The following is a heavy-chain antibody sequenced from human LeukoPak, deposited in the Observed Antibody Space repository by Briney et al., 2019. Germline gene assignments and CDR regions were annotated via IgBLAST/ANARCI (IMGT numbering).Heavy chain of an antibody. D-gene: IGHD6-13*01. CDR2: IYYSGST. J-gene: IGHJ4*02. Sequence: PSETLSLTCTVSGGSISSYYWSWIRQPPGKGLEWIGYIYYSGSTNYNPSLKSRVTISVDRSKNQFSLKLSSVTAADTAVYYCARGRTAGYSSSWYPYGFDYWGQGTLVTVSS. CDR1: GGSISSYY. CDR3: ARGRTAGYSSSWYPYGFDY. V-gene: IGHV4-59*12.